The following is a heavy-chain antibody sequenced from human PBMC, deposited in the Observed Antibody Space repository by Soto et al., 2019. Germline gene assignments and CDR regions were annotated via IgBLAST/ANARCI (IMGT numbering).Heavy chain of an antibody. J-gene: IGHJ6*02. CDR1: GCTFNRYT. CDR3: ERESGRSDVVPAAMSAMAV. D-gene: IGHD2-2*01. CDR2: IIPMFGIA. V-gene: IGHV1-69*08. Sequence: QVQLVQSGAEVKKPGSSVKVSCKGSGCTFNRYTITWVRQAPGQGLEWMGRIIPMFGIASYAQNFQGRVTITADKSTSAAYLELRSLRSEDTAVYYCERESGRSDVVPAAMSAMAVWGQGTKVTVSS.